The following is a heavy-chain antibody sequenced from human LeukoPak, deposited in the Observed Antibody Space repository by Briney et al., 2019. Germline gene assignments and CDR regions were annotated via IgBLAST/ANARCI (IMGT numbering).Heavy chain of an antibody. V-gene: IGHV4-61*02. CDR2: IYTSGST. Sequence: SETLSLTCTVSGGSISSGSYYWSWIRQPAGKGLEWIGRIYTSGSTNYNPSHKSRVTISVDTSKNQFSLKLSSVTAADTAVYYCARDYSVPAAIGNWFDPWGQGTLVTVSS. J-gene: IGHJ5*02. CDR1: GGSISSGSYY. D-gene: IGHD2-2*01. CDR3: ARDYSVPAAIGNWFDP.